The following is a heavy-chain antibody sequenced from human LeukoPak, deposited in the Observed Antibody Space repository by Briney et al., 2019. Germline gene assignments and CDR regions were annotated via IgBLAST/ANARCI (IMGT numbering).Heavy chain of an antibody. CDR3: ARGSAAGTFDY. CDR2: ISSSSSYI. V-gene: IGHV3-21*01. CDR1: GFTFSSYS. J-gene: IGHJ4*02. Sequence: WGSLRLSCAASGFTFSSYSMNWVRQAPGKGLEWFSSISSSSSYIYYADSVKGRFTISRDNAKNSLYLQMNSLRAEDTAVYYCARGSAAGTFDYWGQGTLVTVSS. D-gene: IGHD6-13*01.